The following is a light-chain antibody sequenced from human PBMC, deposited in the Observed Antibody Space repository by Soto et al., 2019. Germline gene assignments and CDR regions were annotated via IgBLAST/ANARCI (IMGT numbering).Light chain of an antibody. V-gene: IGKV1-6*01. J-gene: IGKJ4*01. Sequence: AIQLTQSPSSLSASLGDRVTITCRASQGIRNDLGWYRQKPGKAPELLIYAASRLQSGVPSRFSGSGSGTDFTLTISSLQPEDFATYFCQHGYSTPLTFGGGTKVDIK. CDR1: QGIRND. CDR3: QHGYSTPLT. CDR2: AAS.